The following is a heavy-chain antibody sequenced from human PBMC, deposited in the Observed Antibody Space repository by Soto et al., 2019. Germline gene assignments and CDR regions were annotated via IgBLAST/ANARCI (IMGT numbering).Heavy chain of an antibody. V-gene: IGHV1-46*01. J-gene: IGHJ6*02. CDR1: GYTFTNYY. D-gene: IGHD3-22*01. Sequence: ASVKVSCKASGYTFTNYYMHWVRQAPGQGLEWMGIINPSGGSTSYAQKFQGRVTMTRDTSTSTVYMELSSLRSEDTAVYYCARDSWTTPYYYDSSGPTTSMDVWGQGTTVTVS. CDR2: INPSGGST. CDR3: ARDSWTTPYYYDSSGPTTSMDV.